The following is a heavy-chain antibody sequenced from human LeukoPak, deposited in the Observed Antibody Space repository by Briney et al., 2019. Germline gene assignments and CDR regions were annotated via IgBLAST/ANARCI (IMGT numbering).Heavy chain of an antibody. CDR3: ARVGSIAAAGTPDY. V-gene: IGHV3-21*05. CDR2: ISGSGSDT. Sequence: GSLRLSCTASGFTFSSFAMTWIRQAPGKGLEWLSYISGSGSDTNYADSVKGRFTTSRDNAKNSLYLQMNSLRAEDTAVYYCARVGSIAAAGTPDYWGQGTLVTVSS. J-gene: IGHJ4*02. CDR1: GFTFSSFA. D-gene: IGHD6-13*01.